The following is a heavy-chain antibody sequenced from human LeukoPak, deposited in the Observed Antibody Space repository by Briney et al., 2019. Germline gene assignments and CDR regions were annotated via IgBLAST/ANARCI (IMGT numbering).Heavy chain of an antibody. V-gene: IGHV4-39*01. CDR3: ARVVPMRNYYDSSGYYSFGWFDP. CDR1: GGSISSSSYY. CDR2: IYYSGST. J-gene: IGHJ5*02. Sequence: PSETLSLTCTVSGGSISSSSYYWGWIRQPPGKGLEWIGSIYYSGSTYYNPSLKSRVTISVDTSKNQFSLKLSSVTAADTAVYYCARVVPMRNYYDSSGYYSFGWFDPWGQGTLVTVSS. D-gene: IGHD3-22*01.